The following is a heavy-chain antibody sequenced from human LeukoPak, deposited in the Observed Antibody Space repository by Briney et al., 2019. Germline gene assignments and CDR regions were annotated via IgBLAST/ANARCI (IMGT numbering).Heavy chain of an antibody. V-gene: IGHV3-33*01. CDR3: ARDHGQWIYWTDGMDV. CDR1: GFTLSSYG. CDR2: IWYDGSNE. D-gene: IGHD5-12*01. J-gene: IGHJ6*02. Sequence: GSLRLSCAASGFTLSSYGMHWVRQAPGKGLEWVAVIWYDGSNEYYVEPVKGRFTISRDNSKNMLYLQMNSLRAEDTAVYYCARDHGQWIYWTDGMDVWGQGTTVTVCS.